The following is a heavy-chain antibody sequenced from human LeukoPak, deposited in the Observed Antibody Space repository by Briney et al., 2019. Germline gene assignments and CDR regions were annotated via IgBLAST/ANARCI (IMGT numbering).Heavy chain of an antibody. Sequence: NPSETLSLTCTVSGGSISSGGYYWSWIRQHPGKGLEWIGYIYYTGSTYYNPSLKSRVTISVDTSKNQFSLRLSSVTAADTAVYYCARGRYGSGPPRVDYWGQGTLVTVSS. J-gene: IGHJ4*02. CDR3: ARGRYGSGPPRVDY. V-gene: IGHV4-31*03. CDR2: IYYTGST. D-gene: IGHD3-10*01. CDR1: GGSISSGGYY.